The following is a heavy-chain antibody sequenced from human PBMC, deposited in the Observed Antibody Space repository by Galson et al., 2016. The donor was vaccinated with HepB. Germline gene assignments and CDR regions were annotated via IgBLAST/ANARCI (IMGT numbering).Heavy chain of an antibody. CDR3: SRSLGAGY. V-gene: IGHV3-48*02. CDR1: GFTFSTYS. CDR2: ISSNPNVT. D-gene: IGHD3-16*01. J-gene: IGHJ4*02. Sequence: SLRLSCAGSGFTFSTYSFIWVRQAPGKGLEWVSYISSNPNVTHYADSVQGRFTISRDNAKNSVYLQMNSLRDEDTALYYCSRSLGAGYWGQGTLVTVSS.